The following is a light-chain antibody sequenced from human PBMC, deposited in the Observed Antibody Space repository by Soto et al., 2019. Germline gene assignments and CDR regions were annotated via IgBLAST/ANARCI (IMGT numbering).Light chain of an antibody. Sequence: EIVFTQSPATLSLSPGERATLSCRASQTVRNNYLAWYQQKPGQAPRLLIYDASSRATGIPDRFSGSGSGTDFTLTISRLEPEDFAVYYCQQYGSSPQTFGQGTKVDIK. V-gene: IGKV3-20*01. J-gene: IGKJ1*01. CDR1: QTVRNNY. CDR2: DAS. CDR3: QQYGSSPQT.